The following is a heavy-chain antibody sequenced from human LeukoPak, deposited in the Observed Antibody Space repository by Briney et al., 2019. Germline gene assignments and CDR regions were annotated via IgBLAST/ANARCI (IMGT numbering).Heavy chain of an antibody. CDR2: ISRSGSTI. CDR3: ARDQNYYGSGSYPYYFDY. CDR1: GFTFSDYY. D-gene: IGHD3-10*01. J-gene: IGHJ4*02. V-gene: IGHV3-11*01. Sequence: GGSLTLSCAASGFTFSDYYMSWIRQAPGKGLEWVSYISRSGSTIYYADSVKGRFTISRDNAKNSLCLQMNSLRAEDTAVYYCARDQNYYGSGSYPYYFDYWGQGTLVTVSS.